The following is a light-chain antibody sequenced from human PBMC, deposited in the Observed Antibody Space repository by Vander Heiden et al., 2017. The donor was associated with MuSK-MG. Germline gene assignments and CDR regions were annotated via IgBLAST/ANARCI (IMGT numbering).Light chain of an antibody. Sequence: DIQMTQSPSSLSASVGPRVTITCRASQSISSYLNWYQQKPGKAPKLLIYAASSLQSGVPSRFSGSGYGTDFTLTISSRQPEDFAPYYCQQNDSNPPWTFGQGTKVEIK. CDR2: AAS. CDR1: QSISSY. V-gene: IGKV1-39*01. J-gene: IGKJ1*01. CDR3: QQNDSNPPWT.